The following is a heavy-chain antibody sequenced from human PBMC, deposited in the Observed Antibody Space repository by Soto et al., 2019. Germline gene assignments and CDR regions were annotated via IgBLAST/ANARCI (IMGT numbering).Heavy chain of an antibody. Sequence: EVQLVESGGGLVQPGGSLRLSCAASGFTFSSYWMYWVRQAPGKGLVWVSRINSDGSSISYADSVKGRFTISRDNAKNXLXXQMNSLRAEDTAVYYCARAATMVRGVNSRGGGMDVWGQGTTVTVSS. D-gene: IGHD3-10*01. CDR3: ARAATMVRGVNSRGGGMDV. J-gene: IGHJ6*02. V-gene: IGHV3-74*01. CDR2: INSDGSSI. CDR1: GFTFSSYW.